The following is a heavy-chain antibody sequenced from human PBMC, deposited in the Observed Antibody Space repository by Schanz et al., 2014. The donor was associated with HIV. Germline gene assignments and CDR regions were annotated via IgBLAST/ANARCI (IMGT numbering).Heavy chain of an antibody. CDR2: ISGSGVST. D-gene: IGHD1-26*01. J-gene: IGHJ4*02. CDR1: GFTFSTND. Sequence: VHLVESGGGVVQPGRSLRLSCAASGFTFSTNDMHWVRQVPGKGLEWVSRISGSGVSTFYAGSVKGRFTISRDNSKNTLSLHMNSLRVEDTAVYYCAKAKGSYSATTFYFDFWGQGTLVTVSS. CDR3: AKAKGSYSATTFYFDF. V-gene: IGHV3-23*04.